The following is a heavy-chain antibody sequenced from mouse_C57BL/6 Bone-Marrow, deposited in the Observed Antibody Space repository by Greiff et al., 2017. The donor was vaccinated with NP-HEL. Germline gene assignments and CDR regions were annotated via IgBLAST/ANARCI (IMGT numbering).Heavy chain of an antibody. CDR1: GFTFSDYG. J-gene: IGHJ2*01. V-gene: IGHV5-17*01. Sequence: EVQGVESGGGLVKPGGSLKLSCAASGFTFSDYGMHWVRPAPEKGLAWVAYISSGSSTLYYADTVKGRFTISRDNAKNTLFLQMTSLRSEDTAMYYCARDGSSSFDYWGQGTTLTVSS. CDR3: ARDGSSSFDY. D-gene: IGHD1-1*01. CDR2: ISSGSSTL.